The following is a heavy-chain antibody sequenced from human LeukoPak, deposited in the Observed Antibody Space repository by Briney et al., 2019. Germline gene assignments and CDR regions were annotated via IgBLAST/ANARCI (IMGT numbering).Heavy chain of an antibody. CDR1: GFTFTNYA. CDR3: AKGRYSDYDAPIDY. Sequence: GGSLSLSCAASGFTFTNYAMSCVRQAPGKGLEWVSSISGSGGSTYYADSVKGRLTISRDNSKNTLYLQMISLRAEDTAIYYCAKGRYSDYDAPIDYWGQGTLVTVSS. V-gene: IGHV3-23*01. CDR2: ISGSGGST. J-gene: IGHJ4*02. D-gene: IGHD5-12*01.